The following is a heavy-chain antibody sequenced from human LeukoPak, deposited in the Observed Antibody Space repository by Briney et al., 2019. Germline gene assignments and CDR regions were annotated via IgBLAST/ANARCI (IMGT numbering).Heavy chain of an antibody. Sequence: GGSLRLSCAASGFTFTTYAMMSVRQAPRKRLEWVSAIGGDGVSRDYSDSVKGRVTISRDNSKNTLYLQMNSLRVEDTALYFCAKRVGGTPDNWGLGTLVTVSS. D-gene: IGHD1-26*01. J-gene: IGHJ4*02. V-gene: IGHV3-23*01. CDR1: GFTFTTYA. CDR3: AKRVGGTPDN. CDR2: IGGDGVSR.